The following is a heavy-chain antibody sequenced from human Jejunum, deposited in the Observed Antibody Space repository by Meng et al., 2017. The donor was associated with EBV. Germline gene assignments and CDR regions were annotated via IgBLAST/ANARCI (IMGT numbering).Heavy chain of an antibody. D-gene: IGHD6-13*01. Sequence: QVQLQQSGPGLVKPSXXLSLTXAFSGDSVSSNSATWPWVRQSPSSGLEWLGRTYYRSKSYNDYAVSVKSRITINPDTSKNQFSLQLNSVTPEDTAVYYCAGGAAAGTGSGFQHWGQGTLVTVSS. V-gene: IGHV6-1*01. CDR3: AGGAAAGTGSGFQH. J-gene: IGHJ1*01. CDR1: GDSVSSNSAT. CDR2: TYYRSKSYN.